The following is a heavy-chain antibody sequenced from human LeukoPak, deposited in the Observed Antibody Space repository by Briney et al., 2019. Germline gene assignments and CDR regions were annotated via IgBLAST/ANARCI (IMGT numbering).Heavy chain of an antibody. J-gene: IGHJ1*01. CDR2: IYWNDDK. Sequence: SGPTLVNPTQTLTLTCTFSGFSLSTSGVGVGWIRQPPGEALEWLALIYWNDDKRYSPSLKSRLTITKDTSKNQVVLTMTNMDPVDTATYYCAHMLLEWELLPGEYFQHWGQGTLVTVSS. CDR1: GFSLSTSGVG. D-gene: IGHD1-26*01. CDR3: AHMLLEWELLPGEYFQH. V-gene: IGHV2-5*01.